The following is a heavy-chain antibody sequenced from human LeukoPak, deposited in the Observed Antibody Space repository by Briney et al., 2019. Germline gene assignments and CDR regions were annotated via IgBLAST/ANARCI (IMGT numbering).Heavy chain of an antibody. CDR3: ARGMSSGSRYGFDP. CDR2: INENSGLI. Sequence: GGSLRLSCAASGIPFSSYAMSWVRQAPGKGLEWISYINENSGLIYYADSVKGRFTISRDNAKNSLYLQMNSLRAEDTAVYYCARGMSSGSRYGFDPWGQGNLVTVSS. D-gene: IGHD6-19*01. J-gene: IGHJ5*02. V-gene: IGHV3-48*01. CDR1: GIPFSSYA.